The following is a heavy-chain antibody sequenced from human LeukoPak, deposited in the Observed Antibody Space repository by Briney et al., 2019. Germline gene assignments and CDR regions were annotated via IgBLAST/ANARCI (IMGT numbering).Heavy chain of an antibody. CDR2: INPNSGGT. CDR3: AREFGTTVTTYYGY. D-gene: IGHD4-11*01. V-gene: IGHV1-2*02. Sequence: ASVTVSCKASGYTFTGYYMHWVRQAPGQGLEWMGWINPNSGGTNYAQKFQGRVTMTRDTSISTAYMELSRLRSDDTAVYYCAREFGTTVTTYYGYWGQGTLVTVSS. J-gene: IGHJ4*02. CDR1: GYTFTGYY.